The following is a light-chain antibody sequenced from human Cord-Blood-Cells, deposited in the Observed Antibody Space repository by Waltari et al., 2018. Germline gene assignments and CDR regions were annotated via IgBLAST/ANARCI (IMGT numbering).Light chain of an antibody. CDR2: AAS. CDR3: QQSYSTPWT. Sequence: DIQMTQSPSSLSASVGDRVNITSRASQSISSYLNWYQQKPGKAPKLLIYAASSLQSGVPSRFSGSGSGTDFTLTISSLQPEDFATYYCQQSYSTPWTFGQGTKVEIK. V-gene: IGKV1-39*01. J-gene: IGKJ1*01. CDR1: QSISSY.